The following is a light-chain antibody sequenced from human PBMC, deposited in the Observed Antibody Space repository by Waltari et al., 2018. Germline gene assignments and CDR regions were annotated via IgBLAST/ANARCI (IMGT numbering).Light chain of an antibody. V-gene: IGLV2-14*03. Sequence: QSALTQPASVSGSPGPSITISCTGTASDVAFYTYVSWYQHPPGKARKVIIYDVSERPSGVSNRFSDSKSGNTAYLTISGLQAEDEADYYCNSYTGSSSWVFGGGTKLTV. CDR3: NSYTGSSSWV. CDR1: ASDVAFYTY. CDR2: DVS. J-gene: IGLJ3*02.